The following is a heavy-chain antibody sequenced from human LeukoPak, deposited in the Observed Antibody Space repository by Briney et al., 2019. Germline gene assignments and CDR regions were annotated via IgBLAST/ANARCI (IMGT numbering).Heavy chain of an antibody. CDR1: GFTFGDYA. CDR3: TRDSLDRIAVAGTLDY. J-gene: IGHJ4*02. CDR2: IRSKAYGGTT. V-gene: IGHV3-49*04. Sequence: GRSLRLSCTASGFTFGDYAMSWVRQAPGKGLEWVGFIRSKAYGGTTEYAASVKGRFTISRDDTKGIAYLQMNSLKTEDTAVYYCTRDSLDRIAVAGTLDYWGQGTLVTVSS. D-gene: IGHD6-19*01.